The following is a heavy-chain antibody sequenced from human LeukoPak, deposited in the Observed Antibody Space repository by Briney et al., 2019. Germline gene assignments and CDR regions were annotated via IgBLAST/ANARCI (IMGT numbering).Heavy chain of an antibody. D-gene: IGHD1-14*01. CDR2: IGIDSGNT. CDR3: ARDHNHAFDN. Sequence: GGSLRLSCTASGFPFIEYSMNWVRQVPGKGLEWIAYIGIDSGNTKYADSVRGRFTISADKTKNSLYLQMNSLRVDDTAVYYCARDHNHAFDNWGQGTLVSVVS. J-gene: IGHJ4*02. CDR1: GFPFIEYS. V-gene: IGHV3-48*01.